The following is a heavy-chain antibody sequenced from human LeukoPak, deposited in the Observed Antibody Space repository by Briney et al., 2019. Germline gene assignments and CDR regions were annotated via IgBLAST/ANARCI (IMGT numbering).Heavy chain of an antibody. CDR2: ISAYNGNT. CDR3: ARDKILHYYDSSGYYYDLDY. J-gene: IGHJ4*02. Sequence: GASVKVSCKVSGYTFTDYYMHWVQQAPGQGLEWMGWISAYNGNTNYAQKLQGRVTMTTDTSTSTAYMELRSLRSDDTAVYYCARDKILHYYDSSGYYYDLDYWGQGTLVTVSS. CDR1: GYTFTDYY. D-gene: IGHD3-22*01. V-gene: IGHV1-18*04.